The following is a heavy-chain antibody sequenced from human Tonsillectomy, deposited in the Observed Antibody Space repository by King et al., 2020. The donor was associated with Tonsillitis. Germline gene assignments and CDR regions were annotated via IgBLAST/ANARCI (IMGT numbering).Heavy chain of an antibody. Sequence: VQLVQSGAEVKKRGSSVKVSCKASGGTFSSYAISWVRQAPGQGLEWMGGIIPIFGTANYAQKFQGRVTITADESTSTAYMELSSLRSEDTAVYYCAGNSDIVVVPAAFDYWGQGTLVTVSS. V-gene: IGHV1-69*12. D-gene: IGHD2-2*01. CDR1: GGTFSSYA. CDR3: AGNSDIVVVPAAFDY. J-gene: IGHJ4*02. CDR2: IIPIFGTA.